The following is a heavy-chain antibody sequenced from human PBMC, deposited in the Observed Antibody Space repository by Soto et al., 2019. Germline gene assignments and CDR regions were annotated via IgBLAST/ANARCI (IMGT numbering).Heavy chain of an antibody. CDR3: ARLAARLVYYFDY. CDR1: GGSISCGGYY. J-gene: IGHJ4*02. CDR2: IYYSGST. D-gene: IGHD2-8*01. Sequence: TLSLPWTVFGGSISCGGYYWSWIRQHPGKGLEWIGYIYYSGSTYYNPSLKSRVTISVDTSKNQFSLKLSSVTAADTAVYYCARLAARLVYYFDYWGQGTLVTVSS. V-gene: IGHV4-31*02.